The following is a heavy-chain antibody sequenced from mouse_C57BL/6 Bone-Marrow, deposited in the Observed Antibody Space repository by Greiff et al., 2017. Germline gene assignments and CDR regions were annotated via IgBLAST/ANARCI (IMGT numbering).Heavy chain of an antibody. D-gene: IGHD2-1*01. CDR3: ARVWDIGNYDYYAMDY. J-gene: IGHJ4*01. CDR1: GFNIKDYY. V-gene: IGHV14-2*01. CDR2: IDPEDGET. Sequence: VQLQQSGAELVKPGASVKLSCTASGFNIKDYYMHWVKQRTEQGLEWIGRIDPEDGETKYAPKFQGKAPITADTSSNTAYLQLSSLTSEDTAVYYCARVWDIGNYDYYAMDYWGQGTSVTVSS.